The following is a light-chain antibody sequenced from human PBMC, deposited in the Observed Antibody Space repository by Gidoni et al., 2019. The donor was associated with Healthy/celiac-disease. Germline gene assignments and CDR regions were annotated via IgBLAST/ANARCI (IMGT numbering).Light chain of an antibody. CDR1: QSVSSSY. CDR3: QQYGSSPSLT. J-gene: IGKJ4*01. CDR2: GAP. Sequence: ELVFTPSPGTMSVSTGERATLSCRASQSVSSSYLAWYQPKHGQAPWLLIYGAPRRATGIPDRVSGSGSGTDFTLTISRLEPEDFAVYYCQQYGSSPSLTFGGGTKVEIK. V-gene: IGKV3-20*01.